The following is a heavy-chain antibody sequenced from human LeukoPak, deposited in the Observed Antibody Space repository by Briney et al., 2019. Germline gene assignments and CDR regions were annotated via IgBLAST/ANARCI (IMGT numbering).Heavy chain of an antibody. CDR3: ARRTLYYYGMDV. J-gene: IGHJ6*02. D-gene: IGHD1-14*01. CDR1: GGSISSYY. V-gene: IGHV4-59*08. CDR2: IYYSGST. Sequence: SETLSLTCTVSGGSISSYYWSWIRQPPGKGLEWIGYIYYSGSTNYNPSLKSRVTISVDTSKNQFSLKLSSVTAADTAVYYCARRTLYYYGMDVRGQGTTVTVSS.